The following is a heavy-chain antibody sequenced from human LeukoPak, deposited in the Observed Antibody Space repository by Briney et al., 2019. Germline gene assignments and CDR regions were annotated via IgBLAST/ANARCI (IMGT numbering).Heavy chain of an antibody. CDR1: GYSISSGYY. V-gene: IGHV4-38-2*02. Sequence: PSETLSLTCTVSGYSISSGYYWGWIRQPPGQGLEWIGSIYHSGSTYYNPSLKSRVTISVDTSKNQFSLKLSSVTAADTAVYYCARGLAAAGTADYWGQGTLVTVSS. CDR2: IYHSGST. D-gene: IGHD6-13*01. CDR3: ARGLAAAGTADY. J-gene: IGHJ4*02.